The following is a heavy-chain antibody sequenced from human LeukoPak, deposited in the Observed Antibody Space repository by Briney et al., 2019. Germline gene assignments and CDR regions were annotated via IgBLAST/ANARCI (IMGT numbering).Heavy chain of an antibody. D-gene: IGHD3-3*01. V-gene: IGHV4-34*01. CDR2: INHSGST. CDR1: GGSFSGYY. J-gene: IGHJ4*02. Sequence: SETLSLTCAVYGGSFSGYYWSWIRQPPGKGLEWIGEINHSGSTNYNPSLKGRVTISVDTSKNQFSLKLSSVTAADTAVYYCARGRFLEWLRPFDYWGQGTLVTVSS. CDR3: ARGRFLEWLRPFDY.